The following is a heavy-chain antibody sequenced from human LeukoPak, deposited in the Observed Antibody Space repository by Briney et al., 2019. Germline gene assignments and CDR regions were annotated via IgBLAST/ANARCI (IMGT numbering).Heavy chain of an antibody. Sequence: GGSLRLSCAASGFTFSSYTMSWVRQAPGKGLEWVSAISGSGGSTYYADSVKGRFTISRDNSKSTLYPQMNSLRAEDTAVYCCAKDRGVTMIVVVIAPTYLFDYWGQGTLVTVSS. CDR2: ISGSGGST. D-gene: IGHD3-22*01. J-gene: IGHJ4*02. CDR3: AKDRGVTMIVVVIAPTYLFDY. CDR1: GFTFSSYT. V-gene: IGHV3-23*01.